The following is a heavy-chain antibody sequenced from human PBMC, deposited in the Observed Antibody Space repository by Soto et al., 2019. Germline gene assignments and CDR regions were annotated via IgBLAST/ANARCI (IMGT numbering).Heavy chain of an antibody. CDR1: GGSISTGDYY. V-gene: IGHV4-31*02. CDR3: AREFRSVNNRFDP. Sequence: LSLTCSVSGGSISTGDYYWTWIRHLPGKGLEWIGYIYYSGDTYYNPSLKSRVVISVDTSKNQFSLSVNSVTAADTGVYYCAREFRSVNNRFDPWGQGTLVTVSS. J-gene: IGHJ5*02. CDR2: IYYSGDT.